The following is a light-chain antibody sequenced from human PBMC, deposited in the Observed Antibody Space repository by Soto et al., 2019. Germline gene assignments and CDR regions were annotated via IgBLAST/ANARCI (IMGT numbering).Light chain of an antibody. V-gene: IGKV1-39*01. CDR3: QQRHSSPPT. CDR2: AAS. J-gene: IGKJ1*01. CDR1: QRISNH. Sequence: DILMTQSPSSLSASVEDRVIITCRASQRISNHLNWYQQKPGKAPKLLIFAASSLQSGVPSRFPGSRSGPDFTLTISSLQPQYFPTYYCQQRHSSPPTFGHGTKVEIK.